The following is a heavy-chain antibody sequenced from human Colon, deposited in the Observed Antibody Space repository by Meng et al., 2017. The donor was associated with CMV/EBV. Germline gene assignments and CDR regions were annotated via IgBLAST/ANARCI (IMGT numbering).Heavy chain of an antibody. CDR3: ARDFCNAGSCYSGRHSRRFDP. D-gene: IGHD2-15*01. Sequence: TCFTINWVRQAPGQGLEWLGWINTNTGKPTYAQGFTGRFVFSLDTSVSTAYLQISSLQADDTAVYYCARDFCNAGSCYSGRHSRRFDPWGQGTLVTVSS. CDR2: INTNTGKP. CDR1: TCFT. J-gene: IGHJ5*02. V-gene: IGHV7-4-1*02.